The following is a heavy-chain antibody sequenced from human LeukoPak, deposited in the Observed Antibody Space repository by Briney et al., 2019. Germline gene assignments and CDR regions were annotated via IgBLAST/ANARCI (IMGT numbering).Heavy chain of an antibody. V-gene: IGHV4-34*01. J-gene: IGHJ4*02. Sequence: PSETLSLTCAVYGGSFSGYYWSWIRQPPGKGLEWIGEINHSGSTNYNPSLKSRVTISVDTSKTQFSLKLSSVTAADTAVYYCARGPFYYYGSGSYYSWGYYFDYWGQGTLVTVSS. D-gene: IGHD3-10*01. CDR1: GGSFSGYY. CDR3: ARGPFYYYGSGSYYSWGYYFDY. CDR2: INHSGST.